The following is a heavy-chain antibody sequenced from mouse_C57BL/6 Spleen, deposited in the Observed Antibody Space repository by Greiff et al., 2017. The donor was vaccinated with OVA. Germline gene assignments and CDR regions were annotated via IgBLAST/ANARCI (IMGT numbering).Heavy chain of an antibody. CDR3: TRGEDYSNYKRFAY. CDR1: GYTFTDYE. Sequence: VQLQQSGAELVRPGASVTLSCKASGYTFTDYEMHWVKQTPVHGLEWIGAIDPETGGTAYNQKFKGKAILTADKSSSTAYMELRSLTSEDSAVYYCTRGEDYSNYKRFAYWGQGTLVTVSA. CDR2: IDPETGGT. V-gene: IGHV1-15*01. D-gene: IGHD2-5*01. J-gene: IGHJ3*01.